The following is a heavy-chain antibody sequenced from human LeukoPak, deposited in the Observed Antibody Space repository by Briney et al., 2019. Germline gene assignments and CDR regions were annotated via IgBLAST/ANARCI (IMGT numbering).Heavy chain of an antibody. Sequence: GGSLTLSCAASGFTFSSYSMNWVRQAPGKGLEWVSSISSSSSNIYYADSVKGRFTISRDNAKNSLYLQMNSLRAEDTAVYYCAKDWTLGRALDYWGQGTLVTVSS. CDR2: ISSSSSNI. D-gene: IGHD3/OR15-3a*01. CDR3: AKDWTLGRALDY. V-gene: IGHV3-21*01. CDR1: GFTFSSYS. J-gene: IGHJ4*02.